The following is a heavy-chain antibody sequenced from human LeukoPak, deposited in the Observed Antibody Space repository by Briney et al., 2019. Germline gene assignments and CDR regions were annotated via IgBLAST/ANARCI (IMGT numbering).Heavy chain of an antibody. J-gene: IGHJ6*02. V-gene: IGHV4-34*01. CDR1: GGSFSGYY. CDR2: INHSGST. Sequence: SETLSLTCAVYGGSFSGYYWSWIRQPPGKGLEWIREINHSGSTNYNPSLKSRVTISVDTSKNQFSLKLSSVTAADTAVYYCARATYDFWSGYSYYYYGMDVWGQGTTVTVSS. CDR3: ARATYDFWSGYSYYYYGMDV. D-gene: IGHD3-3*01.